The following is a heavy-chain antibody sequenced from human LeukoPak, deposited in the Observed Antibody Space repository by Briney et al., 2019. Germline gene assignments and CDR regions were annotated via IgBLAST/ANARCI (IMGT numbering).Heavy chain of an antibody. Sequence: GGSLRLSCAASGFTFDDYAMHWVRQAPGKGLEWVSGISWNSGSIGYADSVKGRFTISRDNAKNSLYLQMNSLRAEDTALYYCAKDIGDGYNFDYWGQGTLVTVSS. V-gene: IGHV3-9*01. CDR1: GFTFDDYA. D-gene: IGHD5-24*01. CDR3: AKDIGDGYNFDY. CDR2: ISWNSGSI. J-gene: IGHJ4*02.